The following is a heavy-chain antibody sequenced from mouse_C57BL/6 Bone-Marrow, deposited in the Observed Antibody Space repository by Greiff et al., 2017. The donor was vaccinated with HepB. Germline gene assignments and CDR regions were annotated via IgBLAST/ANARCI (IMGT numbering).Heavy chain of an antibody. CDR3: ARWGPYYYGSSCDYFDY. D-gene: IGHD1-1*01. V-gene: IGHV1-81*01. CDR2: IYPRSGNT. CDR1: GYTFTSYG. Sequence: VQLQQSGAELARPGASVKLSCKASGYTFTSYGISWVKQRTGQGLEWIGEIYPRSGNTYYNEKFKGKATLTADKSSSTAYMELRSRTSEDAAVYFCARWGPYYYGSSCDYFDYWGQGTTLTVSS. J-gene: IGHJ2*01.